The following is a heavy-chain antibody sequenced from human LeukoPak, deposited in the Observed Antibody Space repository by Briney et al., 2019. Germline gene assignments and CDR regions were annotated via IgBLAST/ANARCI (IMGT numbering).Heavy chain of an antibody. CDR2: IWYDGSNK. Sequence: GRSLRLSRAASGFTFSSYGMHWVRQAPGKGLEWVALIWYDGSNKYYADSVKGRFTISRDNSKNTLYLQMNSLRAEDTAVYYCAREGPRGNSQFDYWGQGTLVTVSS. CDR3: AREGPRGNSQFDY. D-gene: IGHD2/OR15-2a*01. CDR1: GFTFSSYG. V-gene: IGHV3-33*01. J-gene: IGHJ4*02.